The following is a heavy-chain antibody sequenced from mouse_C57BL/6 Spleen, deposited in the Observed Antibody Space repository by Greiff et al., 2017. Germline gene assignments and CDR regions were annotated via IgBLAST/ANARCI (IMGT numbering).Heavy chain of an antibody. D-gene: IGHD1-1*01. CDR3: ARSGGSSYRAWFAY. CDR2: INPNYGTT. J-gene: IGHJ3*01. Sequence: VQLKQSGPELVKPGASVKISCKASGYSFTDYNMNWVKQSNGKSLEWIGVINPNYGTTSYNQKFKGKATLTVDQSSSTAYMQLNSLTSEDSAVXYCARSGGSSYRAWFAYWGQGTLVTVSA. CDR1: GYSFTDYN. V-gene: IGHV1-39*01.